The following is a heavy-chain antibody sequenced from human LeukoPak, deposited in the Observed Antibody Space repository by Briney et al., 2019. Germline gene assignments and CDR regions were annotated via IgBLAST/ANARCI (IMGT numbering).Heavy chain of an antibody. V-gene: IGHV1-18*01. D-gene: IGHD6-19*01. CDR1: GYTFTSYG. CDR3: ATGWSSGSSDAFDI. CDR2: ISTYNGNT. Sequence: ASVKVSCKASGYTFTSYGISWVRQAPGQGLEWMGWISTYNGNTNYAHKFQGRVTLTTDTSTSTASMELRSLRSDDTAVYYCATGWSSGSSDAFDIWGQGTMVTVSS. J-gene: IGHJ3*02.